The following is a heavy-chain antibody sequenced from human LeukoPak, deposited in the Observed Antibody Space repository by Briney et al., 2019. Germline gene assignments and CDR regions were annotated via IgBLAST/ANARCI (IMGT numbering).Heavy chain of an antibody. D-gene: IGHD1-1*01. Sequence: GGSLRLSCAASGLTFSSYWMSWVRQTPGKGLEWVANIKEDGTEKNLVDSVKGRFTISRDNTKNLLFLEMNNLRGDDTAIYYCVRESRPGGAMGLYHNLDYWGQGTLVAVSS. J-gene: IGHJ4*02. CDR3: VRESRPGGAMGLYHNLDY. CDR1: GLTFSSYW. CDR2: IKEDGTEK. V-gene: IGHV3-7*01.